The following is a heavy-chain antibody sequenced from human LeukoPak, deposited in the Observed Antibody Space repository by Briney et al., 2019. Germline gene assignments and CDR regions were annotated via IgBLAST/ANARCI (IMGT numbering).Heavy chain of an antibody. V-gene: IGHV4-39*02. J-gene: IGHJ5*01. D-gene: IGHD3-3*01. CDR2: THQGGKT. CDR1: GGSVTSKSYY. CDR3: ARLPTIPLFGVAFQFGLTDS. Sequence: SETLSLTCNVSGGSVTSKSYYWGWIRQSPDKRLEWIGNTHQGGKTYSNPSLKTRVTVSADASATRFSLRLTSVIAADTGVYYSARLPTIPLFGVAFQFGLTDSWGQGILVTVSS.